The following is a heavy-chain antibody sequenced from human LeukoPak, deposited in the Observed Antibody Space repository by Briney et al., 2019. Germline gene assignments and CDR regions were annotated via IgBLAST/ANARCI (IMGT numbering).Heavy chain of an antibody. CDR2: IKQDGSEK. V-gene: IGHV3-7*01. CDR3: AREVIVVVTATDAFDI. J-gene: IGHJ3*02. D-gene: IGHD2-21*02. CDR1: GFTSISYW. Sequence: GGSLRLSCAASGFTSISYWMNWVRQAPGKGLEWVANIKQDGSEKYYVDSVKGRFTISRDNAKNSLYLQMNSLRAEDTAVYYCAREVIVVVTATDAFDIWGQGTMVTVSS.